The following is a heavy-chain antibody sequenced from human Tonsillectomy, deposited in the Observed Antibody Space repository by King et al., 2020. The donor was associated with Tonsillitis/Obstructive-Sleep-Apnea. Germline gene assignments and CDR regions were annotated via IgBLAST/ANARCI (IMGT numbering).Heavy chain of an antibody. CDR2: ISSSGSTI. CDR3: ASQKEDEEREGEDGDD. V-gene: IGHV3-11*01. D-gene: IGHD3-16*01. Sequence: VQLVPSVLGFVTPGVSLSLSFAASGFPFSAFSLSLLRPAPGTGLEWVSYISSSGSTIYYADSVKGRFTLSRDNAKTSLYLQMNSLRAEATAGSDWASQKEDEEREGEDGDDWGQGTRGT. CDR1: GFPFSAFS. J-gene: IGHJ4*02.